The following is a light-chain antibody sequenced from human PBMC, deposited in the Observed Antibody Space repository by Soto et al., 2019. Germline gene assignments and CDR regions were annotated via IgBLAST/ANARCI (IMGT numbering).Light chain of an antibody. CDR1: QSVRSY. J-gene: IGKJ1*01. CDR3: QQYNHWPRT. Sequence: EIVLTQSPATLSLSPGERATLSCRASQSVRSYLAWYQQKPGQTPRLLIYDASTRATDIPARFSGSGSGTEFTLTISSLQSEDSGVYYCQQYNHWPRTFGQGTKVEIK. CDR2: DAS. V-gene: IGKV3-15*01.